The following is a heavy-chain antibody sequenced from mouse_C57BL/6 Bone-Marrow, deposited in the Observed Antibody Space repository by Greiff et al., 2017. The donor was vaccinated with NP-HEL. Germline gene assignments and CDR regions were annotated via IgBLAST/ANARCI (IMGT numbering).Heavy chain of an antibody. J-gene: IGHJ1*03. D-gene: IGHD2-2*01. V-gene: IGHV1-78*01. CDR3: AREGVLWLRRGDYWYFDV. CDR2: IYPRDGST. Sequence: QVQLQQSDAELVKPGASVKISCKVSGYTFTDHTIHWMKQRPEQGLEWIGYIYPRDGSTKYNEKFKGKATLTADKSSSTAYMQLNSLTSEDSAVYFCAREGVLWLRRGDYWYFDVWGTGTTVTVSS. CDR1: GYTFTDHT.